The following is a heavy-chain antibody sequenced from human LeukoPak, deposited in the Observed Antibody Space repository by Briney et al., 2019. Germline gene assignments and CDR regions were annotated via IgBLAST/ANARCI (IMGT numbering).Heavy chain of an antibody. V-gene: IGHV4-34*01. D-gene: IGHD3-10*01. J-gene: IGHJ4*02. CDR3: ARASSYITMVRGREFDY. CDR1: GGSFSGYY. CDR2: INHSGST. Sequence: SETLSLTCAVYGGSFSGYYWSWIRQPPGKGLEWIGEINHSGSTNYNPSLKGRVTISVDTSKNQFSLKLSSVTAADTAVYYCARASSYITMVRGREFDYWGQGTLVTVSS.